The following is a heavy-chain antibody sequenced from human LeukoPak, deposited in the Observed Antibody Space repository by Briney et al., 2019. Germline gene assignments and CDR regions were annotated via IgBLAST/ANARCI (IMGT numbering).Heavy chain of an antibody. D-gene: IGHD3-10*01. CDR1: GGSISSYY. CDR2: MYTSGTT. CDR3: ARSVRRLYGSGRSNWFDP. Sequence: SETLSLTCTVSGGSISSYYWSWIRQPAGKGLEWIGHMYTSGTTNYNPSLKSRVTMSVDTSKNQFSLKLSSVTAADTAVYYCARSVRRLYGSGRSNWFDPWGQGTLVTVSS. J-gene: IGHJ5*02. V-gene: IGHV4-4*07.